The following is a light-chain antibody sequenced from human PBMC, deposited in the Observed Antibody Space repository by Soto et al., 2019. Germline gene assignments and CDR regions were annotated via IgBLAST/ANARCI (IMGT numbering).Light chain of an antibody. CDR2: DAS. Sequence: DIQMTQSPSTLSASVGDRVTITCRASQSIRSWLAWYQQKPGKAPNLLIYDASALESGVSSRFSGSGSGTEFTLKISSLQTDDFATYYCQSYNRSSYTVGHGNTGAIK. CDR1: QSIRSW. CDR3: QSYNRSSYT. J-gene: IGKJ1*01. V-gene: IGKV1-5*01.